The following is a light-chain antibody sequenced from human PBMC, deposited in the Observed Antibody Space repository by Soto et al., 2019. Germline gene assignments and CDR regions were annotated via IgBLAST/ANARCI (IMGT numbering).Light chain of an antibody. CDR3: SSYSSSSTPVV. CDR2: DVT. CDR1: SSDVGGYNY. V-gene: IGLV2-14*01. J-gene: IGLJ2*01. Sequence: QSALTQPASVSGSPGQSITTSCTGTSSDVGGYNYVSWYQLHPGKAPKFLIYDVTYRPSGVSNRFSGSKSGNTASLTISGLQTEDEADYYCSSYSSSSTPVVFGGGTKLTVL.